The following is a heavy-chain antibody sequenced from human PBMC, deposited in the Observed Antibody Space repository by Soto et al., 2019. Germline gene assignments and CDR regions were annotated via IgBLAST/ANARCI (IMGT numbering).Heavy chain of an antibody. D-gene: IGHD2-15*01. Sequence: QVTLKESGPALVNPTETLTLTCTVSGFSLTESDVGVSWIRQPPGKALEWLAHILSNDEEVYSSSLTSPLTISKDPSKNQVVLTRSNMEPMDTATYYCARIRGYCSGGSCYYYCYAMDVWGQGTTDTVAS. CDR2: ILSNDEE. CDR3: ARIRGYCSGGSCYYYCYAMDV. CDR1: GFSLTESDVG. J-gene: IGHJ6*02. V-gene: IGHV2-26*01.